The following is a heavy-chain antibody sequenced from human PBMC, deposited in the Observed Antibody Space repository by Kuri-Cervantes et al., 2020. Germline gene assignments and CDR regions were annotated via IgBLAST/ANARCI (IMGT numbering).Heavy chain of an antibody. CDR1: GFTFSSYW. D-gene: IGHD6-13*01. CDR3: ARDPIEAAAGTSGFDI. V-gene: IGHV3-7*01. J-gene: IGHJ3*02. CDR2: IKQDGSEK. Sequence: GESLKISCAASGFTFSSYWMSWVRQAPGKGLEWVANIKQDGSEKYYVDSVKGRFTISRDNAKNSLYLQMNSLRAEDTAVYYCARDPIEAAAGTSGFDIWGQGTMVTVSS.